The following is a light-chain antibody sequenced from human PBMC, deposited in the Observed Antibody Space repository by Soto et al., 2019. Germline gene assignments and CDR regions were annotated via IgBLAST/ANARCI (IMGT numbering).Light chain of an antibody. CDR2: EVS. J-gene: IGLJ1*01. CDR3: CSYASSSTYV. CDR1: STNVGTYQA. Sequence: QSALTQPASVSGSPGQSVTISCTGTSTNVGTYQAISWYQQHPGKAPKLILYEVSQRPSGVSDRFSGSKSGNTASLTISGLQAEDEADYHCCSYASSSTYVFGTGTKHTVL. V-gene: IGLV2-23*02.